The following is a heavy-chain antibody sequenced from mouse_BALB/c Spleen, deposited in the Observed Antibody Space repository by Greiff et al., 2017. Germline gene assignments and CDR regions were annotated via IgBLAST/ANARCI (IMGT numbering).Heavy chain of an antibody. Sequence: LQQPGSELVSPGASVKLSCKASGYTFTSYWMHWVKQRPGQGLEWIGNIYPGSGSTNYDEKFKSKATLTVDTSSSTAYMQLSSLTSEDSAVYYCTRGWYFDVWGAGTTVTVSS. V-gene: IGHV1S22*01. J-gene: IGHJ1*01. CDR3: TRGWYFDV. CDR2: IYPGSGST. CDR1: GYTFTSYW.